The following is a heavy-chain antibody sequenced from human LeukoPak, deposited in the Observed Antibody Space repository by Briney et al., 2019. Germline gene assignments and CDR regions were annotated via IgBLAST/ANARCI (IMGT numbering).Heavy chain of an antibody. CDR3: ARKVYNYDSSGYHYFDY. CDR2: ISPNSGDT. Sequence: GASVKVSCKASGYTFTGYYMHWVRQAPGQGLEWMGWISPNSGDTNSAQKFQGRVTMTSDTSISTAYMELSRLRSDDTGVYFCARKVYNYDSSGYHYFDYWGQGTLVTVSS. V-gene: IGHV1-2*02. D-gene: IGHD3-22*01. J-gene: IGHJ4*02. CDR1: GYTFTGYY.